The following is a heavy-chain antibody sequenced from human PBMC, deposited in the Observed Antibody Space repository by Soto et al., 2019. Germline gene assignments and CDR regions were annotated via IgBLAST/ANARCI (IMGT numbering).Heavy chain of an antibody. Sequence: EVQLVESGGGLVQSGGSLTLSCAASGFTVSNSYMSWVRQAPGKGLEWVSAIYSGGSTYYADSVKGRFTISTDNSSNTLYLQMNSLRAEDTAVYFCARCDGSAAYCFFFAYWGQGTPVTVSS. CDR3: ARCDGSAAYCFFFAY. J-gene: IGHJ4*02. V-gene: IGHV3-66*01. CDR2: IYSGGST. D-gene: IGHD3-10*01. CDR1: GFTVSNSY.